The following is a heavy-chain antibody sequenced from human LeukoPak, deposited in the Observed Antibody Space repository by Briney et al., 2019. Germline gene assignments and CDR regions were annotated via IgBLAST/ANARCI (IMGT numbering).Heavy chain of an antibody. V-gene: IGHV1-18*01. CDR3: ARQNLRDSDAFDI. D-gene: IGHD2/OR15-2a*01. CDR2: ISAYNDNT. CDR1: GYTFTSYG. Sequence: ASVKVSCKASGYTFTSYGINRVRQAPGQGLEWMGWISAYNDNTNYAQKLQDRITMTTDTSTSTAYMELRSLRSDDTAVYYCARQNLRDSDAFDIWGQGTMVTVSS. J-gene: IGHJ3*02.